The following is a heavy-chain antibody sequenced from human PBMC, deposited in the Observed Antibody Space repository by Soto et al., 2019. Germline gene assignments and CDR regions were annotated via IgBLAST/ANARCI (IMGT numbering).Heavy chain of an antibody. Sequence: QVQLVESGGDVVQPGKSLRLSCAASGFTFSSYGMHWVRQAPGKGLEWVAIISYDAINKAYADSVKGRFAISRDNSKNTLYLQMNSLRGEDTAVYYCAKDLEYPVVAALDYWGQGTLVTVSS. D-gene: IGHD2-15*01. CDR2: ISYDAINK. CDR1: GFTFSSYG. J-gene: IGHJ4*02. CDR3: AKDLEYPVVAALDY. V-gene: IGHV3-30*18.